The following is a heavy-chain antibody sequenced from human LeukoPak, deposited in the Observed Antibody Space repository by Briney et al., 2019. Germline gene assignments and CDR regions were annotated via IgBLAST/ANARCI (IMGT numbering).Heavy chain of an antibody. V-gene: IGHV3-7*01. CDR2: INKDGGEK. CDR1: GFTFSSYW. CDR3: ASNSYDSSGYYYS. Sequence: GGSLRLSCAASGFTFSSYWMSWVRQAPGKGLEWVANINKDGGEKYYVDSVKGRFTISRDNAKNSLYLQMNSLRAEDTAVYYCASNSYDSSGYYYSWGQGTLVTVSS. D-gene: IGHD3-22*01. J-gene: IGHJ4*02.